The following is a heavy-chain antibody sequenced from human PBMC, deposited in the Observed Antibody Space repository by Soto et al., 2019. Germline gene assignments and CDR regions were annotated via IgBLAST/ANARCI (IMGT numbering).Heavy chain of an antibody. Sequence: PGGSLRLSCVASGFTVDDYAMHWVRQAPGKGLEWVSGISANGDNVDYSDFVKGRFTVSRDNAKNFLFLQINSLRPEDTAFFFCAKDMKWGGMTTIHYFDSWGQGTQVTVSS. CDR2: ISANGDNV. D-gene: IGHD4-17*01. CDR3: AKDMKWGGMTTIHYFDS. J-gene: IGHJ4*02. V-gene: IGHV3-9*01. CDR1: GFTVDDYA.